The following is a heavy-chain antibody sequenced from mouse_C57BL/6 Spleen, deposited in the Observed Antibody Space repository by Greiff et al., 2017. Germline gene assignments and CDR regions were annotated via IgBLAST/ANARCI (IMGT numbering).Heavy chain of an antibody. CDR3: TVSSSFAY. CDR1: GFTFSNYW. Sequence: EVMLVESGGGLVQPGGSMKLSCVASGFTFSNYWMNWVRQSPEKGLEWVAQIRLKSDNYATHYAESVKGRFTISRDDSKSSVYLQMNNLRAEDTGIYYCTVSSSFAYWGQGTLVTVSA. J-gene: IGHJ3*01. D-gene: IGHD1-1*01. V-gene: IGHV6-3*01. CDR2: IRLKSDNYAT.